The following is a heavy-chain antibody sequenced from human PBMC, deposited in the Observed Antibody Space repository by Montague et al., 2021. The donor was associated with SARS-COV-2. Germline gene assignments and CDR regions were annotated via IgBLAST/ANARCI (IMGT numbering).Heavy chain of an antibody. D-gene: IGHD2-2*01. CDR3: AGDIVVVPAAMGWPYDMDV. Sequence: SLRLSCAASGFTFSSYWMSWVRQAPGKGLEWVANIKQDGSEKYYVDSVKGRFTISRDNAKNSLYLQMNSLRAEDTAVYYCAGDIVVVPAAMGWPYDMDVWGQGTTVTVSS. J-gene: IGHJ6*02. CDR1: GFTFSSYW. V-gene: IGHV3-7*03. CDR2: IKQDGSEK.